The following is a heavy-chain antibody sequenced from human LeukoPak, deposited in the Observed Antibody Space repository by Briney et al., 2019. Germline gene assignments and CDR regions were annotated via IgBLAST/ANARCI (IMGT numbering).Heavy chain of an antibody. CDR3: AKDWTTVVTPKGYYFDS. J-gene: IGHJ4*02. CDR1: GFTFNNYA. D-gene: IGHD4-23*01. Sequence: GSLRLSCAASGFTFNNYAMSWVRQAPGKGLEWVSGISTTGGSTYYADSVKGRFAISRDNSNNTLYLQMNSLRGEDTAVYYCAKDWTTVVTPKGYYFDSWGQGTLVTVSS. V-gene: IGHV3-23*01. CDR2: ISTTGGST.